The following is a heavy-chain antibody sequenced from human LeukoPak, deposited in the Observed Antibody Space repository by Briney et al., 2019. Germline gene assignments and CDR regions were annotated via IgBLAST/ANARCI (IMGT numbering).Heavy chain of an antibody. Sequence: GGSLRLSCAASGFTFSSYAMSWVRQAPGRGLEWVSAISGSGGSTYYADSVKGRFTISRDNSKNTLYLQMNSLRAEDTAVYYCAKDSVRLRYFDYWGQGTLVTVSS. J-gene: IGHJ4*02. D-gene: IGHD2-15*01. CDR2: ISGSGGST. CDR3: AKDSVRLRYFDY. V-gene: IGHV3-23*01. CDR1: GFTFSSYA.